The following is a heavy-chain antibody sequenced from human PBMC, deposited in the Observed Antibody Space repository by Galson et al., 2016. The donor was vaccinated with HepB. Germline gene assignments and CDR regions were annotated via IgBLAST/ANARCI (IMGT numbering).Heavy chain of an antibody. Sequence: TLSLTCSVSGASISSTTNYWIWIRQPPGTGLEWIGSIYYNGSPFYNPSLKSRLTVSVDTSKNQFSLRLTSVTAADTAVYYCARQRHTSASKFFDYWGQGILVTVSS. CDR2: IYYNGSP. CDR3: ARQRHTSASKFFDY. D-gene: IGHD2-15*01. V-gene: IGHV4-39*01. CDR1: GASISSTTNY. J-gene: IGHJ4*02.